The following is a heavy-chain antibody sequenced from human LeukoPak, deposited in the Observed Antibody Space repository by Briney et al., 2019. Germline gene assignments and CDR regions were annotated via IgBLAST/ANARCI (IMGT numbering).Heavy chain of an antibody. CDR1: GFTFSSYA. D-gene: IGHD6-13*01. J-gene: IGHJ4*02. V-gene: IGHV3-23*01. CDR3: AILPGYSSGWYEVNY. CDR2: ISGSGSST. Sequence: GGSLRLSCAASGFTFSSYAMSWVRQAPGKGLEWVSTISGSGSSTYYADSVKGRFTISRDNSKNTLYLQMNSPRAEDTAVYYCAILPGYSSGWYEVNYWGQGTLVTVSS.